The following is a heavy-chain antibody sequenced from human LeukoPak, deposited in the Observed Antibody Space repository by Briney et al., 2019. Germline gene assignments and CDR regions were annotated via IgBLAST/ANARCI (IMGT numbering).Heavy chain of an antibody. Sequence: SETLSLTCTVSGGSISSYYWSWIRQPPGKGLEWIGYIYYSGSTNYNPSLKSRVTISVDTSKNQFSLKLSSVTAADTAVYYCAREPYYYGMDVWGQGTAVTVSS. CDR2: IYYSGST. V-gene: IGHV4-59*01. CDR1: GGSISSYY. CDR3: AREPYYYGMDV. J-gene: IGHJ6*02.